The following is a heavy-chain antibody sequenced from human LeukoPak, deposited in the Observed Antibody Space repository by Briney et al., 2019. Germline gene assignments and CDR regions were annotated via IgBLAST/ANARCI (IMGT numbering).Heavy chain of an antibody. D-gene: IGHD3-22*01. J-gene: IGHJ4*02. Sequence: PGGSLGLSCAASGFTFSSYAMSWVRQAPGKGLEWVSAISGSGGSTYYADSVKGRFTISRDNSKNTLYLQMNSLRAEDTAVYYCAKGRAYDSRVFDYWGQGTLVTVSS. CDR1: GFTFSSYA. V-gene: IGHV3-23*01. CDR3: AKGRAYDSRVFDY. CDR2: ISGSGGST.